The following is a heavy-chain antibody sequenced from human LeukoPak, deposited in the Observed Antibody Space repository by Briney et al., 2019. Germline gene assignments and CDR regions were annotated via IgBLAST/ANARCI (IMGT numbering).Heavy chain of an antibody. D-gene: IGHD6-13*01. CDR3: ARDSAIAGVDY. V-gene: IGHV4-59*12. CDR1: GGSISSYY. J-gene: IGHJ4*02. Sequence: SETLSLTCTVSGGSISSYYWSWIRQPPGKGLEWIGYIYYSGSTNYNPSLKSRVTISVDTSKNQFSLKLSSVTAADTAVYYCARDSAIAGVDYWGRGTLVTVSS. CDR2: IYYSGST.